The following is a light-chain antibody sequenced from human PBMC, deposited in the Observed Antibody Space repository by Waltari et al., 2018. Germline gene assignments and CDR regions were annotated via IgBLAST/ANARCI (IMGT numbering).Light chain of an antibody. CDR1: GLRSYY. V-gene: IGLV3-19*01. J-gene: IGLJ2*01. CDR2: DKN. CDR3: HSRDASGVGGS. Sequence: SSELTQDPAVSVAMGQTVTITCQGHGLRSYYANWYQQRPGQAPILIMYDKNNRPSGVPDRFSGSNSDNTASLTITGAQAEDEASYYCHSRDASGVGGSFGGGTKLTVL.